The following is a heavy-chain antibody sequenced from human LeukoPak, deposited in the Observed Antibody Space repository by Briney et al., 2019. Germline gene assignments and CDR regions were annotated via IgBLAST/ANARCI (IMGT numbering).Heavy chain of an antibody. CDR1: GFTFSGSA. Sequence: GGSLRVSCAASGFTFSGSAMHWVRQASGKGLEWVGRIRSKANSYATAYAASVKGRFTISRDDSENTVYLQMNSLKTEDTAVYYCTRSEGKGFDYWGQGALVTVSS. CDR3: TRSEGKGFDY. J-gene: IGHJ4*02. V-gene: IGHV3-73*01. CDR2: IRSKANSYAT. D-gene: IGHD3-3*01.